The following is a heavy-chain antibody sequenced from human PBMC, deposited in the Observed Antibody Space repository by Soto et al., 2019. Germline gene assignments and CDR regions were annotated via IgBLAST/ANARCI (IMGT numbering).Heavy chain of an antibody. CDR3: TGGGPGHPFDY. CDR2: IHYSGST. D-gene: IGHD7-27*01. V-gene: IGHV4-59*01. Sequence: LSLTCNVSGLSITSNHWTWIRQPPGKGLEWIGNIHYSGSTHSSPSLKRRVIISLDTSENQSSLKLYSVTTADTAVYYCTGGGPGHPFDYWGQGTPVTVSS. J-gene: IGHJ4*02. CDR1: GLSITSNH.